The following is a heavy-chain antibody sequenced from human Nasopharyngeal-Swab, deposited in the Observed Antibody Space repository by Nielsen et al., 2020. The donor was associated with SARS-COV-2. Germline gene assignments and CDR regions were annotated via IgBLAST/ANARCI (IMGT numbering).Heavy chain of an antibody. CDR3: ADISYSSIDY. D-gene: IGHD6-19*01. CDR2: ISYDGNNK. J-gene: IGHJ4*02. V-gene: IGHV3-30*03. Sequence: GESLKISCVASGFTFSSYGLHWVRQAPGKGLEWVAVISYDGNNKYYADSVRGRFTISRDNSRNTVYLQMNSLRAEDTAVYYCADISYSSIDYWGQGTLVTVSS. CDR1: GFTFSSYG.